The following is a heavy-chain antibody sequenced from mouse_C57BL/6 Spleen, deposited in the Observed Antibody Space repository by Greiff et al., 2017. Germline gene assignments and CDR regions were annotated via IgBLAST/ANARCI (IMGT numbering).Heavy chain of an antibody. CDR2: ISYDGSN. Sequence: EVQLVESGPGLVKPSQSLSLTCSVTGYSITSGYYWNWIRQFPGNKLEWMGYISYDGSNNSNPSLKNRISITRDTSKNQFFLKLNSVTTEDTATYYCARAYYGNRDYWGQGTSVTVSS. J-gene: IGHJ4*01. CDR3: ARAYYGNRDY. CDR1: GYSITSGYY. V-gene: IGHV3-6*01. D-gene: IGHD2-1*01.